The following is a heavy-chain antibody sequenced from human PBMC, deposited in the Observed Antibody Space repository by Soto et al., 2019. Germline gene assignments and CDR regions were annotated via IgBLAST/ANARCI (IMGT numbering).Heavy chain of an antibody. CDR1: GYAFTSYD. Sequence: QVQLVQSGAEVKKPGASVKVSCKASGYAFTSYDINWVRQATGQGLEWMGWMNPDSGDTGYVEKFQGRVTMTRDTSINTAYMELSSLRSEDTAVYYCARSLRGGNVNFDYWGQGNLVTVSS. CDR2: MNPDSGDT. V-gene: IGHV1-8*01. D-gene: IGHD2-15*01. CDR3: ARSLRGGNVNFDY. J-gene: IGHJ4*02.